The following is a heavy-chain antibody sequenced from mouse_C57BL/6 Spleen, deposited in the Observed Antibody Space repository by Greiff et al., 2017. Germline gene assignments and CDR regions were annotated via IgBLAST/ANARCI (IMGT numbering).Heavy chain of an antibody. V-gene: IGHV1-52*01. J-gene: IGHJ2*01. CDR2: IDPSDSET. Sequence: QVQLQQPGAELVRPGSSVKLSCKASGYTFTSSWMHWVKQRPIQGLEWIGNIDPSDSETNYNQKFKDKATLTVDKSSSTAYMQLSSLASEDSAFDCCASSGLTGTDFGYWGPGATLSVSS. D-gene: IGHD4-1*01. CDR1: GYTFTSSW. CDR3: ASSGLTGTDFGY.